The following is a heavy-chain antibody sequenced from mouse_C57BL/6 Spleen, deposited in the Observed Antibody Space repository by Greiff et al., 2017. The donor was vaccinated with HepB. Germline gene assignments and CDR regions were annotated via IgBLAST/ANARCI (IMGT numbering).Heavy chain of an antibody. CDR3: ARGYGNYDGFAY. CDR2: IHPNSGST. V-gene: IGHV1-64*01. J-gene: IGHJ3*01. D-gene: IGHD2-1*01. Sequence: QVQLQQPGAELVKPGASVKLSCKASGYTFTSYWMHWVKQRPGQGLEWIGMIHPNSGSTNYNEKFKSKATLTVDKSSSTAYMQLSSLTSEDSAVYYGARGYGNYDGFAYWGQGTLVTVSA. CDR1: GYTFTSYW.